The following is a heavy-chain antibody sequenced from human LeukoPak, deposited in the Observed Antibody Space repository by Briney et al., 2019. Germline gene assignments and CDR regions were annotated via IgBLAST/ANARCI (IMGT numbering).Heavy chain of an antibody. CDR3: AREDPRSGSLWFDP. D-gene: IGHD3-16*01. CDR1: GFTCSSYW. CDR2: INSDGSST. Sequence: GGSLRRSCAASGFTCSSYWMHWVRQAPGKGLVWVSRINSDGSSTSYADSVKGRFTISRDNAKNTLYLQMNSLRAEDTAVYYCAREDPRSGSLWFDPWGQGTLVTVSS. V-gene: IGHV3-74*01. J-gene: IGHJ5*02.